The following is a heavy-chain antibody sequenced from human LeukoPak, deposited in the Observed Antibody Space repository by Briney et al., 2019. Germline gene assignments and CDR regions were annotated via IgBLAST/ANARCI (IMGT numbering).Heavy chain of an antibody. D-gene: IGHD2-2*01. CDR3: ARRAPVVPAAMACDY. J-gene: IGHJ4*02. Sequence: ASVKVSCKASGYTFTSYAMNWVRQAPGQGLEWMGWINTNTGNPTYAQGFTGRFVFSLDTSVSTAYLQISSLKAEDTAVYYCARRAPVVPAAMACDYWGQGTLVTVSS. V-gene: IGHV7-4-1*02. CDR2: INTNTGNP. CDR1: GYTFTSYA.